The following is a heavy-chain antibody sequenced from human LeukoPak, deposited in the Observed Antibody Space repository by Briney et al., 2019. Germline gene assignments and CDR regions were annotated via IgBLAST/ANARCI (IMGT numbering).Heavy chain of an antibody. CDR1: GGTFSSYA. V-gene: IGHV1-69*04. J-gene: IGHJ3*02. CDR2: IIPILGIA. CDR3: ASDSGYSYGYAYGAFDI. D-gene: IGHD5-18*01. Sequence: GASVKVSCKASGGTFSSYAISWVRQAPGQGLEWMGRIIPILGIANYAQKFQGRVTITADKSTSTAYMELSSPRSEDTAVYYCASDSGYSYGYAYGAFDIWGQGTMVTVSS.